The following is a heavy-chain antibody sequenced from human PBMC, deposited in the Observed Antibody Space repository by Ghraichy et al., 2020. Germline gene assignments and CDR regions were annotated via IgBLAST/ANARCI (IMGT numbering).Heavy chain of an antibody. CDR2: IYFSGAT. D-gene: IGHD3-10*01. J-gene: IGHJ5*02. CDR1: GASITSGGYY. CDR3: ARYYWGSGPRRFDT. Sequence: SETLSLTCSVTGASITSGGYYWSWIRQHPGKELEYIGYIYFSGATYYNPSLQSRAIISKDTSKNQFSLKLSSVTAADTAHYYFARYYWGSGPRRFDTWGPGIVVTVSS. V-gene: IGHV4-31*03.